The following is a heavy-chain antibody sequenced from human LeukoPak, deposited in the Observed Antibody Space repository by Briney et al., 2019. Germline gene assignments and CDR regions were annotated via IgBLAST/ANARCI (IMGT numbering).Heavy chain of an antibody. J-gene: IGHJ3*02. V-gene: IGHV3-23*01. D-gene: IGHD4-17*01. CDR1: GFIFSNYA. CDR3: ARDPNGDYIGAFDM. CDR2: IRGSGGST. Sequence: GGSLGLSCAASGFIFSNYALMWFRQSPGKGLEWVSAIRGSGGSTFYADSVKGRFTISRDNSKNTLYLQMNGLRAEDTAVYYCARDPNGDYIGAFDMWGRGTLVTVSS.